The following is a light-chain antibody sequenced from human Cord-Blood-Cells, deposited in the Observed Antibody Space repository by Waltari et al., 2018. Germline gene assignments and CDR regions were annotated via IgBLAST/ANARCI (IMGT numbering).Light chain of an antibody. CDR3: CSYAGSSTLV. V-gene: IGLV2-23*01. CDR1: SSDVGSYNL. J-gene: IGLJ2*01. CDR2: EGS. Sequence: QSALTQPASVSGSPGQSITISCTGTSSDVGSYNLVSWYQQHPGKAPKLMIYEGSKRPSGVSKRFAGSKSRNTASLTISGLQAEDEADYYCCSYAGSSTLVFGGGTKLTVL.